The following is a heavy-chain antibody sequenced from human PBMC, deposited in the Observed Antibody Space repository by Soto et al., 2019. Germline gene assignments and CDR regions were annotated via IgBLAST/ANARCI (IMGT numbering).Heavy chain of an antibody. CDR2: INAGNGNI. V-gene: IGHV1-3*01. Sequence: ASVKVSCKASGYTFTSYGISWVRQAPGQGLEWMAWINAGNGNIKYSQKFQARVTITRDTSASTAYMELSSLRSEDTAVYYCAREYCTGGSCYSFFDYWGQGTLVTVS. CDR1: GYTFTSYG. CDR3: AREYCTGGSCYSFFDY. D-gene: IGHD2-15*01. J-gene: IGHJ4*02.